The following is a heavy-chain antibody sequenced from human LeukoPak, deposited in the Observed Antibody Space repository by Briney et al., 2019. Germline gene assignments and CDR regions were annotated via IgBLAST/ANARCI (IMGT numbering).Heavy chain of an antibody. J-gene: IGHJ3*02. Sequence: GGSLRLSCTASGFTFSTYGMHWVRQAPGKGLEWVTLISYDGSTKYYSDSVKGRFTLSRDNSKNTLYLQISSLKAEDTAVYYCARDRDYDSSGYNDAFDIWGQGTMVTVSS. D-gene: IGHD3-22*01. CDR1: GFTFSTYG. CDR3: ARDRDYDSSGYNDAFDI. CDR2: ISYDGSTK. V-gene: IGHV3-30*03.